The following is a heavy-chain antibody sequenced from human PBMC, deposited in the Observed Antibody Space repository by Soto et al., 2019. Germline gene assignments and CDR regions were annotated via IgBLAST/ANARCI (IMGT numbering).Heavy chain of an antibody. CDR1: GFTFSNYG. CDR3: AKDPTIAPRWALDI. V-gene: IGHV3-30*18. CDR2: ISADGSKK. J-gene: IGHJ3*02. Sequence: PGGSLRLSCAASGFTFSNYGMHWVRQAPGKGPEWVAVISADGSKKDYADNVKGRFTISRDDAKNTLYLQMNSLRADDTAVYYCAKDPTIAPRWALDIWGQGTLVTVSS. D-gene: IGHD6-13*01.